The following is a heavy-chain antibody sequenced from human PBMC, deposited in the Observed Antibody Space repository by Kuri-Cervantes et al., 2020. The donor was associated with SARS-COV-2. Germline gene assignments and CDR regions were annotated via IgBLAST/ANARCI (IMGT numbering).Heavy chain of an antibody. CDR1: GFTFNNYG. D-gene: IGHD6-13*01. CDR3: ARGAIAAAGTFDY. V-gene: IGHV3-30*02. CDR2: LRYDGGEK. J-gene: IGHJ4*02. Sequence: LSLTCAASGFTFNNYGMHWVRQAPGKGLEWVAFLRYDGGEKHYADSVKGRFTISRDSSKNTLYLQMNSLRSEDTAVYYCARGAIAAAGTFDYWGQGTLVTVSS.